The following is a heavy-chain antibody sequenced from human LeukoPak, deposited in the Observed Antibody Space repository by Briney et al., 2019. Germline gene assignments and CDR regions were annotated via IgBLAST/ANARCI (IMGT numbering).Heavy chain of an antibody. V-gene: IGHV4-39*01. CDR3: ARQRGNYGAFDI. CDR2: IYYSGST. CDR1: GGSISSSSFY. Sequence: PSETLSLTCTVSGGSISSSSFYCGWSRPSPGNGLAWIGSIYYSGSTYYNPSLKSRVTIYVNTSKNQCSLKLSSVTAANTAVYYCARQRGNYGAFDIWGQGTMVTVSS. D-gene: IGHD4-11*01. J-gene: IGHJ3*02.